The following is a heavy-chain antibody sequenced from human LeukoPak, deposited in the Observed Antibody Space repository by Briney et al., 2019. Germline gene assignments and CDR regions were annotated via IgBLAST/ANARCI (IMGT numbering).Heavy chain of an antibody. CDR1: GGSISSYY. V-gene: IGHV4-59*12. J-gene: IGHJ6*03. CDR2: IYYSGST. CDR3: ARELVVPVAKTTKNYYYYYCMDV. D-gene: IGHD2-2*01. Sequence: SETLSLTCTVSGGSISSYYWSWIRQPPGKGLEWIGYIYYSGSTNYNPSLKSRVTISVDTSKNQFSLKLSSVTAADTAVYYCARELVVPVAKTTKNYYYYYCMDVWGKGTTVTVSS.